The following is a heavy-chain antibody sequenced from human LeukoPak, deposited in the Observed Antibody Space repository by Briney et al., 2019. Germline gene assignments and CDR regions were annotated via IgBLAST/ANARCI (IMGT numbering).Heavy chain of an antibody. Sequence: GGSLRLSCAAPGFTFSSYSMNWVRQAPGKGLEWVSYISSSSSTIYYADSVKGRFTISRDNAKNSLYLQMNSLRAEDTAVYYCARGPRTYYYGSGSYSGRDAFDIWGQGTMVTVSS. V-gene: IGHV3-48*04. D-gene: IGHD3-10*01. CDR3: ARGPRTYYYGSGSYSGRDAFDI. J-gene: IGHJ3*02. CDR1: GFTFSSYS. CDR2: ISSSSSTI.